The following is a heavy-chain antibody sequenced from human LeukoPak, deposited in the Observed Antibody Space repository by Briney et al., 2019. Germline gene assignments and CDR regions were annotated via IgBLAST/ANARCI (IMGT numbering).Heavy chain of an antibody. CDR1: GYTFTGYY. Sequence: GASVKVSCKASGYTFTGYYIHWVRQAPGQGLEWMGWISTQSGNTNYAQKVQGRLTLTTDRSTNTAYMELRSLRSDDTAVYYCARGAYGDKWGQGTMVTVSS. J-gene: IGHJ4*02. CDR2: ISTQSGNT. D-gene: IGHD4-17*01. V-gene: IGHV1-18*04. CDR3: ARGAYGDK.